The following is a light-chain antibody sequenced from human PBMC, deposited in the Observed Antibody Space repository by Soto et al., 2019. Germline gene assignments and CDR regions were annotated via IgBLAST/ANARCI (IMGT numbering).Light chain of an antibody. J-gene: IGKJ1*01. CDR3: QQYYSTPWT. V-gene: IGKV4-1*01. Sequence: DIVMTQSPDFLAVSLGERATINCKSSKSLLYSSLTKNYLAWYQPKPGQPPNLRIYWASTRESGVPDRCSGSGSGTDFTITIRSLQAEDVAVYDWQQYYSTPWTFGQGTKVEIK. CDR2: WAS. CDR1: KSLLYSSLTKNY.